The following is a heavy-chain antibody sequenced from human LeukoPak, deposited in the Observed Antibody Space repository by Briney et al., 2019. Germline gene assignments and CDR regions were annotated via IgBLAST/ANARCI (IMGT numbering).Heavy chain of an antibody. J-gene: IGHJ4*02. CDR1: GASISSYY. Sequence: PSETLSLTCTVSGASISSYYWSWLRQPPGKGLEWIGYIYYSGSTNYNPSLKSRATISVDTSKNQCSLKVSSVTAADTAVYYCARVSSSSWIFDSWGQGTLVTVAS. CDR2: IYYSGST. D-gene: IGHD6-13*01. CDR3: ARVSSSSWIFDS. V-gene: IGHV4-59*01.